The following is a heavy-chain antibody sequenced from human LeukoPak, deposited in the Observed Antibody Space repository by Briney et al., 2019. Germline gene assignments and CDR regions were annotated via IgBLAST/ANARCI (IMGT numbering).Heavy chain of an antibody. CDR1: GGSFGGYY. CDR2: INHSGST. V-gene: IGHV4-34*01. CDR3: AARGIQLWLTGDY. Sequence: SETLSLTCAVYGGSFGGYYWSWIRQPPGKGLEWIGEINHSGSTNYNPSLKSRVTISVDTSKNQFSLKLSSVTAADTAVYYCAARGIQLWLTGDYWGQGTLVTVSS. D-gene: IGHD5-18*01. J-gene: IGHJ4*02.